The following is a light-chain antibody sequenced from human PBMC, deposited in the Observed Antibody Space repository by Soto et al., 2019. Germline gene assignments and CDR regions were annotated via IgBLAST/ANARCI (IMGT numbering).Light chain of an antibody. J-gene: IGKJ1*01. Sequence: EILMTQSPATLSVSPGESPTLSCRASQNVSSTFLAWYQQKPGQAPSLLIYGASNRATGIPDRFSGSGSGTDFTLTISSLEPEDFVVYYCQQYGSSPRTFGQGTNVDIK. CDR3: QQYGSSPRT. CDR2: GAS. CDR1: QNVSSTF. V-gene: IGKV3-20*01.